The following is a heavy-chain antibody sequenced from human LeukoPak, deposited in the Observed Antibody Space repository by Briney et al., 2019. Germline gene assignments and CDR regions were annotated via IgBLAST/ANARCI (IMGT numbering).Heavy chain of an antibody. D-gene: IGHD3-22*01. J-gene: IGHJ4*02. CDR2: ISDSGGRT. V-gene: IGHV3-23*01. CDR1: GITLSNYG. Sequence: GGSLRLSCAVSGITLSNYGMSWVRQAPGKGLEWVAGISDSGGRTNYADSVKGRFTISRDNPRNTLYLQMNSLRAEDTAVYFCAKRGVVIRVILVGYHKEAYYFDSWGQGALVTVSS. CDR3: AKRGVVIRVILVGYHKEAYYFDS.